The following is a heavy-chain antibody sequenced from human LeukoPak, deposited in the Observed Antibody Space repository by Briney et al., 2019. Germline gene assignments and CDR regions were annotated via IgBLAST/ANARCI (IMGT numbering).Heavy chain of an antibody. D-gene: IGHD3-10*01. V-gene: IGHV3-30*04. Sequence: GGSLRLSCAASGFNLTNYAMHWVRQAPGKGLEWVTLISYSGDNKYYADSVKGRFTISRDNSKNTLYLQMNSLRAEDTAVYYCARVTYGSGTYGAFDYWGQGTLVTVSS. CDR3: ARVTYGSGTYGAFDY. CDR2: ISYSGDNK. J-gene: IGHJ4*02. CDR1: GFNLTNYA.